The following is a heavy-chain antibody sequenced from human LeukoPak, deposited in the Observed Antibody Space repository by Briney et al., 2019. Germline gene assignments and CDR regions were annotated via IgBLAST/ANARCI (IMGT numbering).Heavy chain of an antibody. J-gene: IGHJ5*02. V-gene: IGHV3-30*02. CDR3: AKDYSKTSYYGSGTYYRPNWFDP. CDR1: GFTFSSYA. D-gene: IGHD3-10*01. Sequence: GGSLRLSCAASGFTFSSYAIIWVRQAPGKGLEWVAFIRSDGSNKYYADSVKGRFTISRDNSKNTLYLQMNSLRPEDTAVYYCAKDYSKTSYYGSGTYYRPNWFDPWGQGTLVIVSS. CDR2: IRSDGSNK.